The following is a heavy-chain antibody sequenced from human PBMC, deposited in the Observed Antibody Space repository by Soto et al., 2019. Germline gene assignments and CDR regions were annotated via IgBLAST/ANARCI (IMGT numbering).Heavy chain of an antibody. CDR1: GYTFTSYG. Sequence: QDQLEQSGAEVKKPGASVKVSCKASGYTFTSYGISWVRQAPGQGLEWMGWISANDGNTNYAQKLQGRVTMTTDTSTSTAYMELRSLISDDTAVYYCARLGLTGYYFDSWGQGTLVTVSS. J-gene: IGHJ4*02. CDR2: ISANDGNT. CDR3: ARLGLTGYYFDS. V-gene: IGHV1-18*01. D-gene: IGHD7-27*01.